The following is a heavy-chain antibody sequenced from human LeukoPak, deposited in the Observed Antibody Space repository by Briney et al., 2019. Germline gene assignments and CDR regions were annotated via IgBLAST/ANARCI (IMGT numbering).Heavy chain of an antibody. CDR1: GFTFSSYG. V-gene: IGHV3-9*03. CDR2: ISWNSGSI. CDR3: AKDITAGAVASAAFDY. Sequence: GGSLRLSCAASGFTFSSYGMHWVRQAPGKGLEWVSGISWNSGSIGYADSVKGRFTISRDNAKNSLYLQMNSLRAEDMALYYCAKDITAGAVASAAFDYWGQGTLVTVSS. J-gene: IGHJ4*02. D-gene: IGHD6-19*01.